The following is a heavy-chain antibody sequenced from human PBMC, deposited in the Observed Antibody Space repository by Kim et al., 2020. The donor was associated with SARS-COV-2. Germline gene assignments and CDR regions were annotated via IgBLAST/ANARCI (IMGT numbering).Heavy chain of an antibody. CDR1: GFTFSNAW. D-gene: IGHD5-18*01. CDR2: IKSKTDGGTT. Sequence: GGSLRLSCAASGFTFSNAWMSWVRQAPGKGLEWIGRIKSKTDGGTTAYAAPVKGRFSISRDDSKSTLYLQMSSLSTEDTAVYYCSTPHREVDTIDAFDIWGQGTMGAVSS. J-gene: IGHJ3*02. CDR3: STPHREVDTIDAFDI. V-gene: IGHV3-15*01.